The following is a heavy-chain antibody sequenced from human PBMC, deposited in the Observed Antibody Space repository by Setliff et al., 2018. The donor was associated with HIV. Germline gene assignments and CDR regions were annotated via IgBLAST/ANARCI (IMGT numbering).Heavy chain of an antibody. D-gene: IGHD3-9*01. V-gene: IGHV4-39*01. CDR1: GGSSSSSSFY. Sequence: SETLSLTCTVSGGSSSSSSFYWGWIRQPPGKGLEWIGSIYYSGNTYYNPSLKSRVTISVDTSKNQFSLKLSSVTAADTAVYYCARPFDWGSSHPLGYWSQGTLVTASS. J-gene: IGHJ4*02. CDR3: ARPFDWGSSHPLGY. CDR2: IYYSGNT.